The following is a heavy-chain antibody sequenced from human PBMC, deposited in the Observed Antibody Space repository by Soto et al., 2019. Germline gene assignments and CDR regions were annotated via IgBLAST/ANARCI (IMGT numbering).Heavy chain of an antibody. Sequence: GASVKVSCKASGGTFSSYAISWVRQAPGQGLEWMGGIIPIFGTANYAQKFQGRVTITADESTSTAYMELSSLRSEDTAVYYCAGIVVVPAAMIPYYYYGMDVWGQGTTVTVS. CDR2: IIPIFGTA. CDR3: AGIVVVPAAMIPYYYYGMDV. J-gene: IGHJ6*02. D-gene: IGHD2-2*01. CDR1: GGTFSSYA. V-gene: IGHV1-69*13.